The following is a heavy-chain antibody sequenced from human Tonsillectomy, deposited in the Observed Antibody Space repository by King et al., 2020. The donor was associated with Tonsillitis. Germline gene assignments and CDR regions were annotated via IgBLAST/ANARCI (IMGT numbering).Heavy chain of an antibody. CDR2: INPNIGGT. V-gene: IGHV1-2*02. Sequence: QLVQSGAEVKKPGASVKVSCKASGYTFTGYYMHWVRQAPGQGLEWMGWINPNIGGTNYAQKFQGRVTMTRDTSISTAYMELSRLRSDDTAVYYCARPNAQLAGNTFDYWGQGTLVTVSS. D-gene: IGHD6-19*01. CDR3: ARPNAQLAGNTFDY. CDR1: GYTFTGYY. J-gene: IGHJ4*02.